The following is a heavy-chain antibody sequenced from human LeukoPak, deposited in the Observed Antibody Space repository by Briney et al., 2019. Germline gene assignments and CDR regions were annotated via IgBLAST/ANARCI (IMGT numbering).Heavy chain of an antibody. Sequence: PGGSLRLSCAASGNYWMHWVRQAPGKGLVWVSHISSDGSWTSYADSVKGRFTISRDNAKNSLYLEMSSLRVEDTAVYYCARDRGWRTSGYYLYHFDYWGQGTLVTFAS. J-gene: IGHJ4*02. V-gene: IGHV3-74*01. CDR1: GNYW. D-gene: IGHD3-22*01. CDR2: ISSDGSWT. CDR3: ARDRGWRTSGYYLYHFDY.